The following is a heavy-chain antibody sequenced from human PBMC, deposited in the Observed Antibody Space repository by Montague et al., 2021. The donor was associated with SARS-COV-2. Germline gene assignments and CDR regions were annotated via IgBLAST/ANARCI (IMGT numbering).Heavy chain of an antibody. CDR3: ARERRYCSGGSCYSGWFDP. D-gene: IGHD2-15*01. Sequence: SETLSLTCTVSGYSISSGYYWGWIRQPPGKGLEWIVSIYHSGSTYYNPSLKSRVTISVDTSKNQFSLKLSSVTAADTAVYYCARERRYCSGGSCYSGWFDPWGQGTLVTVSS. V-gene: IGHV4-38-2*02. J-gene: IGHJ5*02. CDR1: GYSISSGYY. CDR2: IYHSGST.